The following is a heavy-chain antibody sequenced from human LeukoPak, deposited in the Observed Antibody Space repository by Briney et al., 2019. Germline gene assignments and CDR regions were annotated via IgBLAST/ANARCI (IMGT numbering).Heavy chain of an antibody. CDR2: IWYGGSNK. V-gene: IGHV3-33*06. Sequence: GGSLRLSCAASGFTFSSYGMHWVRQAPGKGLEWVAVIWYGGSNKYYADSVKGRFTISRDNSKNTLYLQINSLRAEDTAVYYCAKWGDYDVLTGYYVSDYWGQGTLVTVSS. J-gene: IGHJ4*02. CDR3: AKWGDYDVLTGYYVSDY. CDR1: GFTFSSYG. D-gene: IGHD3-9*01.